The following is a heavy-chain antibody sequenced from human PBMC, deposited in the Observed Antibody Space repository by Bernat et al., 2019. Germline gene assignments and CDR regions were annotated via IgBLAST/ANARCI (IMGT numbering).Heavy chain of an antibody. J-gene: IGHJ2*01. CDR2: VNGAGGST. CDR1: GFTFSSYA. D-gene: IGHD3-16*02. V-gene: IGHV3-23*01. Sequence: EVQLLESGGGLVQPGGSLRLSCAASGFTFSSYAMSWVRQAPGKGLEWVSSVNGAGGSTYSADSVKGRFTISRDNSKNTLYLQMNSLRAEDTAVYYCARDTHYYDYIWGSYRYHWYFDLWGRGTLVTVSS. CDR3: ARDTHYYDYIWGSYRYHWYFDL.